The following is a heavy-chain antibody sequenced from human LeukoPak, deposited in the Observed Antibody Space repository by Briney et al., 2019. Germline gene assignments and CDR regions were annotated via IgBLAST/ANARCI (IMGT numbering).Heavy chain of an antibody. Sequence: GGSLRLSCAASGFTFNTYALHWVRQAPGKGLEWVAVVSYDGGAKYYADSVKGRFTISRDNSKNTVDLQMYSLRAEDSAVYYCAKNGGDYDILTPFDYWGQGTLVTVSS. J-gene: IGHJ4*02. V-gene: IGHV3-30*18. CDR3: AKNGGDYDILTPFDY. CDR2: VSYDGGAK. CDR1: GFTFNTYA. D-gene: IGHD3-9*01.